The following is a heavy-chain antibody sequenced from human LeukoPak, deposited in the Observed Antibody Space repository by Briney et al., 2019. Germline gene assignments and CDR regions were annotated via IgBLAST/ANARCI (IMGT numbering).Heavy chain of an antibody. J-gene: IGHJ4*02. CDR1: GGSISSYY. V-gene: IGHV4-59*01. Sequence: SETLSLTCTVSGGSISSYYWSWIRQPPGKGLEWIGYIYYSGSINYNPSLKSRVTISVDTSKNQFSLKLSSVTAADTAVYYCAREGGSSWYGIDYWGQGTLVTVSS. CDR2: IYYSGSI. CDR3: AREGGSSWYGIDY. D-gene: IGHD6-13*01.